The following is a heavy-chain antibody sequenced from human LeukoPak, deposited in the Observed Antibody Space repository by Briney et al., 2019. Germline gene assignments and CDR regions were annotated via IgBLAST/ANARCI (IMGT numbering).Heavy chain of an antibody. CDR2: ISYTGTYI. CDR3: VRDRGTYRPIDY. D-gene: IGHD1-26*01. CDR1: AFSLNAYN. V-gene: IGHV3-21*04. Sequence: PGGSLRLPCAASAFSLNAYNMNWVRQAPGKGLEWVSSISYTGTYIYYADSVKGRFTISRDNAQNSLYLQMNSLRAEDTAIYYCVRDRGTYRPIDYWGQGTLVTVSS. J-gene: IGHJ4*02.